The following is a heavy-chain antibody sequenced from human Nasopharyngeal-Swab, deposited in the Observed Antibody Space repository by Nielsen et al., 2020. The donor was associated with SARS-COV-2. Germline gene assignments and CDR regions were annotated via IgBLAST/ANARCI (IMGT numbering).Heavy chain of an antibody. CDR2: IRSKSNSYAT. V-gene: IGHV3-73*01. D-gene: IGHD6-25*01. Sequence: GESLKISCAASGFTFSGSAMHWVRQASGKGLEWAGRIRSKSNSYATAYAASVKGRFTISRDDSKNTAYLQMNSLKTEDTAVYYCTRLRYSSGLDYWGQGTLVTVSS. CDR3: TRLRYSSGLDY. CDR1: GFTFSGSA. J-gene: IGHJ4*02.